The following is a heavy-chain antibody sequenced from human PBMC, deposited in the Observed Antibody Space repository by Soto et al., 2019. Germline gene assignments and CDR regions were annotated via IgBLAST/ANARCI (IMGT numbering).Heavy chain of an antibody. J-gene: IGHJ3*02. CDR3: ARDRSLGYCSGGSCYRSAFDI. V-gene: IGHV4-4*07. Sequence: QVQLQESGPGLVKPSETLSLTCTVSGGSISSYYWSWIRQPAGKGLEWIGRIYTSGSTNYNPSLKRRVTMSVDTSKNQFSLKLSSVTAADTAVYYCARDRSLGYCSGGSCYRSAFDIWGQGTMVTVSS. CDR1: GGSISSYY. D-gene: IGHD2-15*01. CDR2: IYTSGST.